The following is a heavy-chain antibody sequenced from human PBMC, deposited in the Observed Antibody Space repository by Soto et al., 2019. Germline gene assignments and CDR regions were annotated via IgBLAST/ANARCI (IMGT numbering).Heavy chain of an antibody. V-gene: IGHV1-8*01. CDR1: GYTFTSYD. Sequence: QVQLVQSGAEVKKPGASVKVSCKASGYTFTSYDINWVRQATGQGLEWMGWMNPNSGNTGYAQKFQGRVTMTRNTSISTAYRELSSLRSEDTAVYYCARGGSSYYYGSGSYSNWFDPWGQGTLVTVSS. J-gene: IGHJ5*02. D-gene: IGHD3-10*01. CDR3: ARGGSSYYYGSGSYSNWFDP. CDR2: MNPNSGNT.